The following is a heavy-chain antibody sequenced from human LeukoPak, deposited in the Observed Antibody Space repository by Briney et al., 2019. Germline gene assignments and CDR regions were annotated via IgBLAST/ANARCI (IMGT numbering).Heavy chain of an antibody. J-gene: IGHJ6*02. Sequence: GRSLRLSCAASGFTFSSYAMHWVRQAPAKGLEWVAVISYDGSNKYYADSVKGRFTISRDNSKNTLYLQMNSLRAEDTAVYYCARASYSSAIYYYYGMDVWGQGTTVTVSS. CDR3: ARASYSSAIYYYYGMDV. D-gene: IGHD6-25*01. CDR2: ISYDGSNK. V-gene: IGHV3-30-3*01. CDR1: GFTFSSYA.